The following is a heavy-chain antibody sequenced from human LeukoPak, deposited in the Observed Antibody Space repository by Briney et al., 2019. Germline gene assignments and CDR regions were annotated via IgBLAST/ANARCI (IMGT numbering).Heavy chain of an antibody. V-gene: IGHV4-39*01. Sequence: SETLSLTCTVSGDSISSSTYYWGWIRQPPGKGLEWIGSISYSGRTYYTPSLKSRVTTSVDTSKNQFSLRLSSVTAADTAVYYCERQSDSSGYIHTWGQGALVTVSS. CDR2: ISYSGRT. J-gene: IGHJ4*02. CDR1: GDSISSSTYY. CDR3: ERQSDSSGYIHT. D-gene: IGHD3-22*01.